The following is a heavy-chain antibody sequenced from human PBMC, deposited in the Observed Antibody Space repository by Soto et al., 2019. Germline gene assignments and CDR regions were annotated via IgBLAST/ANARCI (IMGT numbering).Heavy chain of an antibody. CDR1: GFTFSSYW. D-gene: IGHD6-13*01. V-gene: IGHV3-74*01. Sequence: GGSLRLSCAASGFTFSSYWMHWVRQAPGKGLVWVSRINSDGSSTSYADSVKGRFTISRDNAKNTLYLQMNSLRAEDTAVYYCARVSSSWAPYYYYMDVWGKGTTVTVSS. CDR3: ARVSSSWAPYYYYMDV. J-gene: IGHJ6*03. CDR2: INSDGSST.